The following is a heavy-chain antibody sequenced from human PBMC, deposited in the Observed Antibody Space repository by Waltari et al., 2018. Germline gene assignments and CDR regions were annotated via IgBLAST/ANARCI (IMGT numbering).Heavy chain of an antibody. J-gene: IGHJ6*03. CDR1: GGSFSGYY. D-gene: IGHD3-10*01. V-gene: IGHV4-34*01. CDR2: INHSGRT. CDR3: ARVWFGEFPYYYYYMDV. Sequence: QVQLQQWGAGLLKPSETLSLSCTIYGGSFSGYYWSWIRQPPGKGLEWIGEINHSGRTHYNPSLKSRVTISVDTSKNQFSLKLSSVTAADTAVYYCARVWFGEFPYYYYYMDVWGKGTTVTVSS.